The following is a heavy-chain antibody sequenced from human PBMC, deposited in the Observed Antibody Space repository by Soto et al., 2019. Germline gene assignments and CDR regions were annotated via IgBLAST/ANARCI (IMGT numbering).Heavy chain of an antibody. D-gene: IGHD3-22*01. CDR1: GGSTISSTYY. CDR3: ARQRRYYYDSSGYPDY. Sequence: PSETLSITCIVSGGSTISSTYYWVWIRQPPGKGLEWIGSVYYTGSTFYNPSLKSRVTISVDTSKNQFSLRLSSVTAADTAVYYCARQRRYYYDSSGYPDYWGQGTLVTVSS. V-gene: IGHV4-39*01. J-gene: IGHJ4*02. CDR2: VYYTGST.